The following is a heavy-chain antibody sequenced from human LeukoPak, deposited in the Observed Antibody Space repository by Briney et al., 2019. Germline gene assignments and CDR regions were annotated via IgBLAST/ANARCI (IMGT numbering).Heavy chain of an antibody. CDR1: GFTFSSYA. CDR3: ARDWGPYYGDYYGAFDI. CDR2: ISYDGSNK. V-gene: IGHV3-30*04. J-gene: IGHJ3*02. Sequence: GGSLRLSCAASGFTFSSYAMHWVRQAPGKGLEWVAVISYDGSNKYYADSVKGRFTISRDNSKNTLYLQMNSLRAEDTAVYYCARDWGPYYGDYYGAFDIWGQGTMVTVSS. D-gene: IGHD4-17*01.